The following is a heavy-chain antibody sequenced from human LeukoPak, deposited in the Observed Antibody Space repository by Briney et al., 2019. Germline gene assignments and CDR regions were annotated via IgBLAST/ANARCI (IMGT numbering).Heavy chain of an antibody. CDR3: ARGPLYYYDSSSRSYYFDY. Sequence: WVRQPPGKGLERIGEINHSGSTNHSPSLKSRVTISVDTSKNQFSLKLRSVTAADTAVYYCARGPLYYYDSSSRSYYFDYWGQGTLVTATS. J-gene: IGHJ4*02. V-gene: IGHV4-34*01. CDR2: INHSGST. D-gene: IGHD3-22*01.